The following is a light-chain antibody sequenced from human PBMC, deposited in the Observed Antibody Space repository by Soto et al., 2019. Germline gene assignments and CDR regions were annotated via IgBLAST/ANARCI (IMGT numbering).Light chain of an antibody. CDR1: QGIRND. CDR3: LQDYNYPLT. V-gene: IGKV1-6*01. J-gene: IGKJ4*01. CDR2: AAS. Sequence: AIQMTQSPSSLSASVEDRVTITCRASQGIRNDLGWYQQKPGKAPKLLIYAASSLQSGVPSRFSGSGSGTDFTLTISSLQPEDFATYYSLQDYNYPLTFGGGTKVEIK.